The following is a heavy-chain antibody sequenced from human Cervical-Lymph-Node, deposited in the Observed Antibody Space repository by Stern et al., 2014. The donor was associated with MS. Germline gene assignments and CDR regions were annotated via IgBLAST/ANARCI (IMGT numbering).Heavy chain of an antibody. J-gene: IGHJ6*02. CDR1: GYTFTSYA. CDR3: ARGGSGSSNRFMDV. V-gene: IGHV1-3*01. D-gene: IGHD6-19*01. Sequence: VQLVESGAEVKKPGASVKVSCKASGYTFTSYAMHWVRQAPGQRFEWMGWINAGNGNTKYSQKFQGRVTITRDTSASTAYMELSSLRSEDTAVYYCARGGSGSSNRFMDVWGQGTTVTVSS. CDR2: INAGNGNT.